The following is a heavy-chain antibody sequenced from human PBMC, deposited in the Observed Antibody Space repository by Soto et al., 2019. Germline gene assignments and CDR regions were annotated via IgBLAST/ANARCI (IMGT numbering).Heavy chain of an antibody. J-gene: IGHJ6*02. D-gene: IGHD6-19*01. V-gene: IGHV1-2*02. CDR2: INPNSGGT. Sequence: EASVKVSCKASGYTFTGYYMHWVRQAPGQGLEWMGWINPNSGGTNYAQKFQGRVTMTRDTSISTAYMELSRLRSDDTAVYYCARDRGSSGWYPFSYYYYGMDVWGQGTTVTVSS. CDR3: ARDRGSSGWYPFSYYYYGMDV. CDR1: GYTFTGYY.